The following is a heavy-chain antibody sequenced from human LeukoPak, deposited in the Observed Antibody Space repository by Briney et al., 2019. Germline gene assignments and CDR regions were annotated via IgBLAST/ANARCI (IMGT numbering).Heavy chain of an antibody. CDR2: INHSGST. CDR1: GGSFSGYY. J-gene: IGHJ4*02. CDR3: ARGPNSSSWYYFDY. Sequence: PSETLSLTCAVYGGSFSGYYWSWIRQPPGKGLKWIGEINHSGSTNYNPSLKSRVTISVDTSKNQFSLKLSSGTAADTAVYYGARGPNSSSWYYFDYWGQGTLVTVSS. D-gene: IGHD6-13*01. V-gene: IGHV4-34*01.